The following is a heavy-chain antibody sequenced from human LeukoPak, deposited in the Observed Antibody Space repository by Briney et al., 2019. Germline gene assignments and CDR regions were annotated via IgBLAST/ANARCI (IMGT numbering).Heavy chain of an antibody. CDR1: GFTVSSNY. V-gene: IGHV3-53*01. CDR3: ARAYCSSTSCYYAPDY. CDR2: IYSGGST. Sequence: PGGSLRLSCAASGFTVSSNYMSWVRQAPGKGLEWVSVIYSGGSTYYADSVKGRFTISRDNSKNTLYLQMNSLRAEDTAVYYYARAYCSSTSCYYAPDYWGQGTLVTVSS. D-gene: IGHD2-2*01. J-gene: IGHJ4*02.